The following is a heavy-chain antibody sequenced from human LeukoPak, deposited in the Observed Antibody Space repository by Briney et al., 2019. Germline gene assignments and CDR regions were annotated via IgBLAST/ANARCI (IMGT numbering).Heavy chain of an antibody. D-gene: IGHD6-13*01. J-gene: IGHJ3*02. CDR3: ARSPKYSSSAQDI. Sequence: GASVKVSCKASGGTFSSYAISWVRQAPGQGLEWMGRIIPILGIANYAQKFQGRVTITADKSTSTAYMELSSLRSEDTAVYYCARSPKYSSSAQDIWGQGTMVTVSS. CDR1: GGTFSSYA. V-gene: IGHV1-69*04. CDR2: IIPILGIA.